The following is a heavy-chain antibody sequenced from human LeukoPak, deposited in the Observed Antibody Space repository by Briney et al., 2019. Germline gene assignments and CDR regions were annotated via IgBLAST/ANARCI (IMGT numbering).Heavy chain of an antibody. CDR3: ARDDRRYFDWRRYYYGMDV. J-gene: IGHJ6*02. CDR2: INPSGGST. Sequence: ASVKVSCKASGYTFTGYYMHWVRQAPGQGLEWMGIINPSGGSTSYAQKFQGRVTMTRDTSTSTVYMELSSLRSEDTAVYYCARDDRRYFDWRRYYYGMDVWGQGTTVTVSS. CDR1: GYTFTGYY. V-gene: IGHV1-46*01. D-gene: IGHD3-9*01.